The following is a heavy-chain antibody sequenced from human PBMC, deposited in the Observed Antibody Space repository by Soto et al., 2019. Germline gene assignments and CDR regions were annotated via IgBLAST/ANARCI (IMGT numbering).Heavy chain of an antibody. D-gene: IGHD1-26*01. CDR2: IYYSGST. V-gene: IGHV4-39*01. Sequence: SETLSLTCTVSGGSISSSSYYWGWIRQPPGKGLEWIGSIYYSGSTYYNPSLKSRVTISVDTSKNQFSLKLSSVTAADTAVYYCARHEVGATRLYHYGMDFWGQGTTVTVSS. CDR1: GGSISSSSYY. J-gene: IGHJ6*02. CDR3: ARHEVGATRLYHYGMDF.